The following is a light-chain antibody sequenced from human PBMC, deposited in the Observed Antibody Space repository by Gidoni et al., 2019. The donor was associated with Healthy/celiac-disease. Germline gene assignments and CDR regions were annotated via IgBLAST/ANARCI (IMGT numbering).Light chain of an antibody. J-gene: IGKJ4*01. CDR2: DAS. CDR1: QSVSSY. V-gene: IGKV3-11*01. CDR3: QQRSNWPPLT. Sequence: ESVLTQYPATLSLSPGERATLYCRASQSVSSYLAWYQQKPGQAPRLLIYDASNRATGIPARFSGSGSGTDFTLTISSLEPEDFAVYYCQQRSNWPPLTFGGGTKVEIK.